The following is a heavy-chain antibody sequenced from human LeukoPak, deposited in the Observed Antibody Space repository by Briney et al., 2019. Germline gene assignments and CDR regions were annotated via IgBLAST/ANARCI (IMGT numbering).Heavy chain of an antibody. CDR3: ARDGRGPTRESLDY. CDR1: GGSLSGDY. CDR2: INHSGST. V-gene: IGHV4-34*01. Sequence: SETLSLTCAVYGGSLSGDYWTWIRQPPGKGLEWIGEINHSGSTNYNPSLKSRVTISVDTSKNQFSLKLSSVTAADTAVYYCARDGRGPTRESLDYWGQGTLVTVSS. D-gene: IGHD3-10*01. J-gene: IGHJ4*02.